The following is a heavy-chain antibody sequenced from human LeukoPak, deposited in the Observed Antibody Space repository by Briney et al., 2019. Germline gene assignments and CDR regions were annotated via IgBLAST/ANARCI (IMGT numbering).Heavy chain of an antibody. V-gene: IGHV4-38-2*02. CDR3: ARKEWVPYYFDY. J-gene: IGHJ4*02. D-gene: IGHD3-3*01. Sequence: SETLSLTCTVSGYSISSGYYWGWIRQPPGKGLEWIGSIYHSGSTYYNPSLKSRVTISVDTSKNQFSLKLSSVTAADTAVYYCARKEWVPYYFDYWGQGTLVTVSS. CDR2: IYHSGST. CDR1: GYSISSGYY.